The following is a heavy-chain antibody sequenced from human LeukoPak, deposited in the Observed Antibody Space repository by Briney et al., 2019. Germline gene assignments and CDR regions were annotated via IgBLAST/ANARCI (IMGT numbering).Heavy chain of an antibody. Sequence: GGSLRLSCVASGFTFSDYWMSWVRQAPGKGLEWVANIKEDGSENYYVDPVRGRFTISRDNAKNSLYLQMNSLRAEDTAMYYCARAYAGGIFDSWGQGTLVTVSS. CDR3: ARAYAGGIFDS. V-gene: IGHV3-7*04. J-gene: IGHJ4*02. CDR2: IKEDGSEN. CDR1: GFTFSDYW. D-gene: IGHD3-16*01.